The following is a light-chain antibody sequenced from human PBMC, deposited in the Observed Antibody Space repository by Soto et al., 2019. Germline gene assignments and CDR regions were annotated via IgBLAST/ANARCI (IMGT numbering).Light chain of an antibody. Sequence: QSALTQPRSVSGSPGQSVTISCTGTSSDVGGYNYVSWYQQHPGKAPKLMIYEVTKRPSGVPDRFSGSKSGNTASLTVSGLLAEDEADYYCSSHAGIINVVFGGGTKLTVL. CDR3: SSHAGIINVV. CDR1: SSDVGGYNY. CDR2: EVT. V-gene: IGLV2-8*01. J-gene: IGLJ3*02.